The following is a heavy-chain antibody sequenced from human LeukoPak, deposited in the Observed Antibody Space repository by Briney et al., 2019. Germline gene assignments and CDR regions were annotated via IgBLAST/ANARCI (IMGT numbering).Heavy chain of an antibody. CDR2: IRPTDGTT. V-gene: IGHV3-48*01. Sequence: PGGSLRLSCEGSGFTFSNYGMNWVRQAPGKGLEWVSYIRPTDGTTHYTDAVEGRFTISRDNVKNSLSLQMTSLRVDDSAIYYCVRGQTSLDNWFDPWGQGTLVIVSS. CDR1: GFTFSNYG. CDR3: VRGQTSLDNWFDP. J-gene: IGHJ5*02.